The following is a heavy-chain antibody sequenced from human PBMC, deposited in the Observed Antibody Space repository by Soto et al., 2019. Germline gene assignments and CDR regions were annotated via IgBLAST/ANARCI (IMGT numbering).Heavy chain of an antibody. CDR2: TDYSGST. CDR1: GGSISSSSYY. CDR3: ARLERSITMIVVVAGYFDL. D-gene: IGHD3-22*01. Sequence: QLQLQESAPGLVKPSETLSLTCTFSGGSISSSSYYWGWIRQPPGKGLEWIGRTDYSGSTYYNPSLQSRVTISVDTSKNQFSLKLSSVTAADTAVYYCARLERSITMIVVVAGYFDLWGRGTLVTVSS. J-gene: IGHJ2*01. V-gene: IGHV4-39*01.